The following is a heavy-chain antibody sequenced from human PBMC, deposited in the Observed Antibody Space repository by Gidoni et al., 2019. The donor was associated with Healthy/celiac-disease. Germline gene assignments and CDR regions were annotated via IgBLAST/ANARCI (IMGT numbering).Heavy chain of an antibody. D-gene: IGHD3-10*01. CDR3: ARRGYYYGSGAYYYYMDV. V-gene: IGHV3-7*03. CDR2: IKQDGSEK. Sequence: EVQLVESGGVLVQPGGSLRLSCAASGFPFSSSWLRGVRQAPGKGLEWVANIKQDGSEKYYGDAVKGRFTISRDNAKNSLYLQMNSLRAEDTAVYYCARRGYYYGSGAYYYYMDVWGKGTTVTVSS. J-gene: IGHJ6*03. CDR1: GFPFSSSW.